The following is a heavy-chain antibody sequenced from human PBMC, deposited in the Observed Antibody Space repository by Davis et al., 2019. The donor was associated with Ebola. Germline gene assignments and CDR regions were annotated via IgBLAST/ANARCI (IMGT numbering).Heavy chain of an antibody. D-gene: IGHD2-15*01. Sequence: SQTLSPTCTLLSYSISTGYYWGWLRQAPGQGPEWVGSMYHSGTTYYNQSLKSRVTISVDTSKNQFSLKMRSVTAADTAVYYCATSWRYWGQGTLVTVSS. CDR1: SYSISTGYY. CDR3: ATSWRY. V-gene: IGHV4-38-2*02. J-gene: IGHJ4*02. CDR2: MYHSGTT.